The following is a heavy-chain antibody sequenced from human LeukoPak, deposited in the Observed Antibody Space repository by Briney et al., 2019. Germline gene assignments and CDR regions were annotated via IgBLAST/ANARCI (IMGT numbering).Heavy chain of an antibody. D-gene: IGHD3-3*01. J-gene: IGHJ5*02. CDR2: ISAYNGNT. CDR3: ARDRREFTIFGVVIIGNWFDP. CDR1: GGTFSSYA. V-gene: IGHV1-18*01. Sequence: ASVKVSCKASGGTFSSYAISWVRQAPGQGLEWMGWISAYNGNTNYAQKLQGRVTMTTDTSTSTAYMELRSLRSDDTAVYYCARDRREFTIFGVVIIGNWFDPWGQGTLVTVSS.